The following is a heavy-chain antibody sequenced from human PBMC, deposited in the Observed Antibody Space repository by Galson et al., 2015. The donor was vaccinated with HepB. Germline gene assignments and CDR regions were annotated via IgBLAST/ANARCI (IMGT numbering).Heavy chain of an antibody. CDR1: GDSFSNYA. CDR2: IIPTLGTE. V-gene: IGHV1-69*13. Sequence: SVKVSCKASGDSFSNYAVSWVRQAPRQGTEWMGGIIPTLGTEKYAQTSQGRVTITADESTNTAHMELSSLRSEDTAVYYCAACLSLVRGVTKRVSSYYFNYWGQGTLVTVSS. J-gene: IGHJ4*02. CDR3: AACLSLVRGVTKRVSSYYFNY. D-gene: IGHD3-10*01.